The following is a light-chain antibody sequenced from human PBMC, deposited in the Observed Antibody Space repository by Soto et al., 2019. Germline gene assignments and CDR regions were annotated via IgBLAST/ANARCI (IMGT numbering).Light chain of an antibody. J-gene: IGLJ2*01. Sequence: QSVLTQPASVSGSPGQSITISCTGTSSDVGGYNYVYWYQQPPGKAPKLMIYNVRNRPSGVSNRFSGSKSGNTASLAISGLQAEVEGHYYCSSFTSTNTVLFGGGNKLTVL. V-gene: IGLV2-14*01. CDR3: SSFTSTNTVL. CDR2: NVR. CDR1: SSDVGGYNY.